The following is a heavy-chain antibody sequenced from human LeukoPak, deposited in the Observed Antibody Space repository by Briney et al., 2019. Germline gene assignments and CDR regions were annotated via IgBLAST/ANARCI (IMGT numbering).Heavy chain of an antibody. CDR2: IYYTGRT. Sequence: SETLSLTCTVSGGSISSYYWTWIRQPPGKGLEWIGTIYYTGRTNYNPSLKSRITISIDTSENQFSLKLSSVTAADTAVYYCARSPRMVATSWFDPWGQGTLVTVST. V-gene: IGHV4-59*01. J-gene: IGHJ5*02. D-gene: IGHD5-12*01. CDR3: ARSPRMVATSWFDP. CDR1: GGSISSYY.